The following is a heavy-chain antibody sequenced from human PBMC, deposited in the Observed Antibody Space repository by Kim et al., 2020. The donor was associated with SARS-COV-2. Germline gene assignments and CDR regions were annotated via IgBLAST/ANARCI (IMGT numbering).Heavy chain of an antibody. Sequence: GGSLRLSCAASGFTFSSYGMHWVRQAPGKGLEWVAVISYDGSNKYYADSVKGRFTISRDNYKNTLYLQMNSLRAEDTAVYYCAKDREYYDFWSGYYTDSRYYYYYGMDVWGQGTTVTVSS. D-gene: IGHD3-3*01. CDR3: AKDREYYDFWSGYYTDSRYYYYYGMDV. J-gene: IGHJ6*02. CDR2: ISYDGSNK. V-gene: IGHV3-30*18. CDR1: GFTFSSYG.